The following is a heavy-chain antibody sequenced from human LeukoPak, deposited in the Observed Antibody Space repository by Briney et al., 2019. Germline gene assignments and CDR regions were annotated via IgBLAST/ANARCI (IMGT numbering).Heavy chain of an antibody. J-gene: IGHJ6*02. CDR2: ISGSAGST. D-gene: IGHD6-25*01. CDR3: ARERIAASDGMDV. CDR1: GFTFSGYA. V-gene: IGHV3-23*01. Sequence: GGSLRLSWAASGFTFSGYAMSWVRQAPGKGLEWVSSISGSAGSTHYADSVKGRFTISRDNSKNTLYLQMNSLRAEDTAVYYCARERIAASDGMDVWGQGTTVTVSS.